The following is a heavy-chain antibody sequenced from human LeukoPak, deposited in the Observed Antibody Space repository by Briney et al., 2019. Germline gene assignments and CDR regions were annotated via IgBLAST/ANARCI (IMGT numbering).Heavy chain of an antibody. CDR2: IKQDRSEK. J-gene: IGHJ4*02. D-gene: IGHD3-3*01. V-gene: IGHV3-7*01. Sequence: GGSLRLSCAASGFTFTDYWMSWVRQAPGKGLELVANIKQDRSEKYYVDSVKGRFTISRDNAKNSLYLQMNSLRAEDTAMYYCARDFRFLDDYWGQGTLVTVSS. CDR3: ARDFRFLDDY. CDR1: GFTFTDYW.